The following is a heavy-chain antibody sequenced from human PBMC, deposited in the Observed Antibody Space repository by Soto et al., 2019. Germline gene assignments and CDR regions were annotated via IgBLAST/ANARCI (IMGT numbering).Heavy chain of an antibody. J-gene: IGHJ4*02. CDR2: IYHSGST. Sequence: QVQLQESGPGLVKASGTLSLTCAVSGGSISSNNWWSWVRQPPGKGLEWIGEIYHSGSTNYNPSLKGRVTISVDKSKNQFSLKVSSVTAADTAVYYCARSTVTEDYWGPGTLVTVSS. CDR3: ARSTVTEDY. CDR1: GGSISSNNW. V-gene: IGHV4-4*02. D-gene: IGHD4-17*01.